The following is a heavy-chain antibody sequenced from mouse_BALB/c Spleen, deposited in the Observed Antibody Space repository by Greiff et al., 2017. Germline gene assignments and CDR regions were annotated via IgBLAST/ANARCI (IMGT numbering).Heavy chain of an antibody. Sequence: EVKLMESGGGLVKPGGSLKLSCAASGFTFSSYAMSWVRQTPEKRLEWVASISSGGSTYYPDSVKGRFTISRDNARNILYLQMSSLRSEDTAMYYCARPLLLRLRGWFAYWGQGTLVTVSA. J-gene: IGHJ3*01. CDR3: ARPLLLRLRGWFAY. CDR2: ISSGGST. CDR1: GFTFSSYA. V-gene: IGHV5-6-5*01. D-gene: IGHD1-2*01.